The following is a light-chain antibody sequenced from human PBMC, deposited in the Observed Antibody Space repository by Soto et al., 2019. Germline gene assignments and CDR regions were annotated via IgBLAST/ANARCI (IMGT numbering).Light chain of an antibody. CDR3: QTWGTGIQV. Sequence: QAVVTQSPSASASLGASVKLTCTLNSGHISYAIAWHQQQPEKGPRYLMKLNSDGSHSKGDGIPDRFSGSSSGAERYLTISSLQYEDEADYYCQTWGTGIQVFGGGTKLTVL. V-gene: IGLV4-69*01. CDR2: LNSDGSH. J-gene: IGLJ2*01. CDR1: SGHISYA.